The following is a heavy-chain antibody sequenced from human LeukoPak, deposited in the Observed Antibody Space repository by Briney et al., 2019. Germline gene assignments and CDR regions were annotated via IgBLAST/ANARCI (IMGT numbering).Heavy chain of an antibody. CDR3: ANQYSSGWFYFDY. CDR1: GNSISSGYY. Sequence: SETLSLTCAVSGNSISSGYYWGWIRQSPGKGLEWIGSIFHSGTTYYNPSLKGRVTISVDTSKNQFSLKLSSVTAADTAVYYCANQYSSGWFYFDYWGQGTLVTVSS. D-gene: IGHD6-19*01. J-gene: IGHJ4*02. CDR2: IFHSGTT. V-gene: IGHV4-38-2*01.